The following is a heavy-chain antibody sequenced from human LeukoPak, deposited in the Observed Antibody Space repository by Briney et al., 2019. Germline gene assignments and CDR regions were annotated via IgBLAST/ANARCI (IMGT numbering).Heavy chain of an antibody. CDR1: GFTFSNSA. D-gene: IGHD3-10*01. J-gene: IGHJ6*03. CDR2: ISGSGGST. Sequence: GGSLRLSCAASGFTFSNSALSWVRQAPGKGLEWVSDISGSGGSTYYADSVKGRFTISRDNSKNTLYLQMNSLRAEDTAVYYCARSTFPGVYYYYYYMDVWGKGTTVTISS. V-gene: IGHV3-23*01. CDR3: ARSTFPGVYYYYYYMDV.